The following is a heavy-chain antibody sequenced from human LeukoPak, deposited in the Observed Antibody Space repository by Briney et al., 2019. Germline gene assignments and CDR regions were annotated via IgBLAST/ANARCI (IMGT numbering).Heavy chain of an antibody. Sequence: SETLSLTCTVSGGSISSYYWSWIRQPPGKGLERIRYIYYSGSTNYNPSLKSRVTISVDTSKNQFSLKLSSVTAADTAVYYCARPRSRGGSIAVAKNWFDPWGQGTLVTVSS. V-gene: IGHV4-59*12. J-gene: IGHJ5*02. CDR2: IYYSGST. CDR1: GGSISSYY. D-gene: IGHD6-19*01. CDR3: ARPRSRGGSIAVAKNWFDP.